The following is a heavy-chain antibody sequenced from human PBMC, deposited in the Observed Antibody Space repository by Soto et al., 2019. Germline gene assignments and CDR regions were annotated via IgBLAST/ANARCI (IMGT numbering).Heavy chain of an antibody. CDR3: AIETCASGLNNFDY. CDR2: IYYRGST. CDR1: GGSISSGDYY. Sequence: QVQLQESGPGLVKPSQTLSLTCTVSGGSISSGDYYWSWIRQPPGKGLEWIGYIYYRGSTYYNPSLKSRVTISVVTTKNHFSQKLCSVTAADTAVDYCAIETCASGLNNFDYWGQGTLVTVSS. J-gene: IGHJ4*02. V-gene: IGHV4-30-4*01. D-gene: IGHD1-26*01.